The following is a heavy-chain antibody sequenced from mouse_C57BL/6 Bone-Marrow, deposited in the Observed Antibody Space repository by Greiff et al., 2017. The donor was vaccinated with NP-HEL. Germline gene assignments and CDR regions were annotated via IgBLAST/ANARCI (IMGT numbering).Heavy chain of an antibody. CDR1: GFTFSSYG. D-gene: IGHD2-3*01. J-gene: IGHJ3*01. Sequence: EVKVVESGGDLVKPGGSLKLSCAASGFTFSSYGMSWVRQTPDKRLEWVATISSGGSYTYYPDSVKGRFTISRDNAKNTLYLQMSSLKSADTAMYYCARGGWLPLPYWGQGTLVTVSA. V-gene: IGHV5-6*01. CDR2: ISSGGSYT. CDR3: ARGGWLPLPY.